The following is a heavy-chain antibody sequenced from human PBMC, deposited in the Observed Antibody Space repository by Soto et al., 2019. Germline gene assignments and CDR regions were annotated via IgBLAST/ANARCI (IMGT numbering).Heavy chain of an antibody. CDR2: IGGTGTTK. D-gene: IGHD3-10*01. CDR3: AKDRGSGSYAANYYYYGMDV. CDR1: GFTFSSYG. J-gene: IGHJ6*02. Sequence: PGGSLRLSCRASGFTFSSYGMNWVRQAPGGGLEWVSFIGGTGTTKYYADSVKGRFAISRDNAKTSLYLQMNSLRAEDTALYYCAKDRGSGSYAANYYYYGMDVWGQGTTVTVSS. V-gene: IGHV3-48*03.